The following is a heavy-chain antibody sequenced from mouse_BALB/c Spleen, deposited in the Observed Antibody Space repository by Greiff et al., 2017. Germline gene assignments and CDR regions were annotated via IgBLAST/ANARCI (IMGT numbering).Heavy chain of an antibody. V-gene: IGHV5-9-4*01. J-gene: IGHJ2*01. CDR3: ARVDGYSPFDY. CDR1: GFTFSSYA. Sequence: EVKLVESGGGLVKPGGSLKLSCAASGFTFSSYAMSWVRQSPEKRLEWVAEISSGGSYTYYPDTVTGRFTISRDNAKNTLYLEMSSLRSEDTAMYYCARVDGYSPFDYWGQGTTLTVSS. D-gene: IGHD2-3*01. CDR2: ISSGGSYT.